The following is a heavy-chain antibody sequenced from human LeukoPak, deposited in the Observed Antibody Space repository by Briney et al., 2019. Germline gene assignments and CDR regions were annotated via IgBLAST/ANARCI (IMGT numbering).Heavy chain of an antibody. V-gene: IGHV3-30*18. CDR3: AKQAGYSSGWYYFDY. CDR1: GFTFNRYG. D-gene: IGHD6-19*01. Sequence: GRSLRLSCAASGFTFNRYGMHWVRQAPGKGLEWVAVISFDGKVNYYADSVKGRFTISRDNSKNTLYLQMNSLRAEDTAVYYCAKQAGYSSGWYYFDYWGQGTLVAVSS. J-gene: IGHJ4*02. CDR2: ISFDGKVN.